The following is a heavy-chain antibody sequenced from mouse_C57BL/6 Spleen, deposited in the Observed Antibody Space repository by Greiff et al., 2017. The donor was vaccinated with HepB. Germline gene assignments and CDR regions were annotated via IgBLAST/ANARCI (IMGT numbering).Heavy chain of an antibody. CDR2: IDPETGGT. J-gene: IGHJ2*01. D-gene: IGHD2-4*01. Sequence: QVQLKESGAELVRPGASVTLSCKASGYTFTDYEMHWVKQTPVHGLEWIGAIDPETGGTAYNQKFKGKAILTADKSSSTAYMELRSLTSEDSAVYYSTRGYYDYDLDYWGQGTTLTVSS. CDR3: TRGYYDYDLDY. CDR1: GYTFTDYE. V-gene: IGHV1-15*01.